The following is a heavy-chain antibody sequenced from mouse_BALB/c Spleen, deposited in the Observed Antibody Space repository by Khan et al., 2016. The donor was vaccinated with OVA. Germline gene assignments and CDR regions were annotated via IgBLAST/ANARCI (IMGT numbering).Heavy chain of an antibody. D-gene: IGHD1-1*01. CDR2: ISTSGSYT. V-gene: IGHV5-6*01. CDR1: GFTFSSYG. Sequence: EVELVESGGDLVKPGGSLKLSCVASGFTFSSYGMSWVRQTPDKRLEWVAIISTSGSYTYYPDSVKGRFTISRANAKNTLYLQMSSLKSEDTAMYYCARCLYGSSYDYYAMDYWGQGTSVTVSS. J-gene: IGHJ4*01. CDR3: ARCLYGSSYDYYAMDY.